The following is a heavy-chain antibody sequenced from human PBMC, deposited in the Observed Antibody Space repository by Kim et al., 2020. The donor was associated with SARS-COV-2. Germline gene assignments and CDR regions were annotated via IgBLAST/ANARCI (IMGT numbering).Heavy chain of an antibody. J-gene: IGHJ5*02. CDR3: ARRIEGGFDP. Sequence: STNYTPALKSLVTISVDTSKNQFSLKLSSVTAADTAVYYCARRIEGGFDPWGQGTLVTVSS. CDR2: ST. V-gene: IGHV4-59*01. D-gene: IGHD2-15*01.